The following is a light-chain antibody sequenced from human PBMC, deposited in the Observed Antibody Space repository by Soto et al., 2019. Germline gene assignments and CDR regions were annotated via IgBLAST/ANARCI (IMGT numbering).Light chain of an antibody. CDR1: QSANSNY. V-gene: IGKV3-20*01. CDR2: GAS. J-gene: IGKJ2*01. CDR3: QQYGTSPPMYT. Sequence: EIVLTQSPGTLSLSPGERATLSCRASQSANSNYLAWYQQKPGQAPRLLIYGASTRATGIPDRFSASGSGTAFTRTISRLEPEDFAVYYCQQYGTSPPMYTFGQGTKLEIK.